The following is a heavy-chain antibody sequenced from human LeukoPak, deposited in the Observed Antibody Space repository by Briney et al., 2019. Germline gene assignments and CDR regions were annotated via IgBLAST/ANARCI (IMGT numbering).Heavy chain of an antibody. CDR1: GGSISSGDYY. J-gene: IGHJ4*02. CDR3: ANLAYCGGDCSRGAFDY. Sequence: PSQTLSLTCTVSGGSISSGDYYWSWIRQPPGKGLEWIGYIYYSGSTYYNPSLKSRVTISVDTSKNQFSLKLSSVTAADTAVYYCANLAYCGGDCSRGAFDYWGQGTLVTASS. V-gene: IGHV4-30-4*01. CDR2: IYYSGST. D-gene: IGHD2-21*02.